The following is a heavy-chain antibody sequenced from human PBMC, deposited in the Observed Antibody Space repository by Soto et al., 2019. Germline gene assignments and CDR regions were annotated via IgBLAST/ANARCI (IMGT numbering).Heavy chain of an antibody. CDR3: ARSDTAMVTDY. J-gene: IGHJ4*02. D-gene: IGHD5-18*01. CDR2: IYYSGST. V-gene: IGHV4-59*01. Sequence: SETLSHTCTVSGGSISSYYWSWIRQPPGKGLEWIGYIYYSGSTNYNPSLKSRVTISVDTSKNQFSLKLSSVTAADTAVYYCARSDTAMVTDYWGQGTLVTVSS. CDR1: GGSISSYY.